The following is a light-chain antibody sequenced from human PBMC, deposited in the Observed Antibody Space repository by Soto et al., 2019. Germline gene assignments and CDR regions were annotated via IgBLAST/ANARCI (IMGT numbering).Light chain of an antibody. CDR1: HSLLHSSGYNY. Sequence: EIVLTQSPFSRPVTPGEPASISCRSSHSLLHSSGYNYVDWYLXKTGQSPQPXIYLVSNRASGVPERFSGSGSGTDFTLKISRVEAEDVAQDYCMQALQTPLTFGQGTRLEIK. CDR3: MQALQTPLT. CDR2: LVS. V-gene: IGKV2-28*01. J-gene: IGKJ5*01.